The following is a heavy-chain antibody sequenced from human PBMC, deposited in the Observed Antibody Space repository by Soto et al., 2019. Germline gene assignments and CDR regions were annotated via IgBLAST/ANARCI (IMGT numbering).Heavy chain of an antibody. V-gene: IGHV1-18*01. J-gene: IGHJ6*02. Sequence: QVQLVQSGAEVKKPGASVKVSCKASGYTFTSYGISWVRQTPGQGLEWMGWISAYNGKTNYAQKLQGRVTMTTDTSTSTAYMELRSLRADDTAVYYCARDEPRSSTSYGMDVWGQGTTVTVSS. D-gene: IGHD2-2*01. CDR3: ARDEPRSSTSYGMDV. CDR2: ISAYNGKT. CDR1: GYTFTSYG.